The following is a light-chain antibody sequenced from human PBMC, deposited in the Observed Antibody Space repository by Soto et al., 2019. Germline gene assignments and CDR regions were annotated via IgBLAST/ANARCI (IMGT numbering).Light chain of an antibody. V-gene: IGKV1-39*01. Sequence: DIQMSQSPSSLSASVGDRVTITCRASQSISRYLNWYQQKPGKAPKLLIYAASSLQSGVPSRFSGSGSVTDFTLTISSLQPEDFATYYCQQSYSTPRLTFGPGTKVDIK. CDR2: AAS. CDR3: QQSYSTPRLT. CDR1: QSISRY. J-gene: IGKJ3*01.